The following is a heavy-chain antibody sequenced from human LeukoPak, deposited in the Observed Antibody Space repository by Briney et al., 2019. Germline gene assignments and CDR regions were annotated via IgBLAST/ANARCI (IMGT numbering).Heavy chain of an antibody. Sequence: PGRSLRLSCSASGFAFSTYDMHWVRQAPGKGLEWVAVISYDGSYKDYGDPVKGRFTLSRDNSKSTVFLGMSSLRAEDTAVYHCARARLQWEVRYPRFDSWGQGTLVTVSS. V-gene: IGHV3-30*03. CDR1: GFAFSTYD. CDR3: ARARLQWEVRYPRFDS. J-gene: IGHJ4*02. CDR2: ISYDGSYK. D-gene: IGHD1-26*01.